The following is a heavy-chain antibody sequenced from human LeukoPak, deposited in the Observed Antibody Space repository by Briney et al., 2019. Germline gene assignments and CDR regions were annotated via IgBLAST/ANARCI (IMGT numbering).Heavy chain of an antibody. CDR3: AKSPYYDASGYNREYYFDC. J-gene: IGHJ4*02. CDR2: ITGGGGST. Sequence: GGSLRLSCAASEFTFSSYSMSWVRQAPGEGLEWVSSITGGGGSTYFADSVKDRFTISRDNSRNTLYLQLNSLRAEDTAVYYCAKSPYYDASGYNREYYFDCWGQGTLVTVSS. D-gene: IGHD3-22*01. V-gene: IGHV3-23*01. CDR1: EFTFSSYS.